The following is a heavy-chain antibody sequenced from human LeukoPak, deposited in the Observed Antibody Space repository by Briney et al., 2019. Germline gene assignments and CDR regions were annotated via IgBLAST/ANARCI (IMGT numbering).Heavy chain of an antibody. J-gene: IGHJ6*02. Sequence: GGSLRLSCAASGFTFSSYAMSWVRQAPGKGLEWVSTISGSGDATYYADSVEGRFALSRDNSKNTLHLQMNSLRAEDTAVYYCARDSLYYDILTGPEPDYYYYYGMDVWGQGTTVTVSS. D-gene: IGHD3-9*01. V-gene: IGHV3-23*01. CDR3: ARDSLYYDILTGPEPDYYYYYGMDV. CDR1: GFTFSSYA. CDR2: ISGSGDAT.